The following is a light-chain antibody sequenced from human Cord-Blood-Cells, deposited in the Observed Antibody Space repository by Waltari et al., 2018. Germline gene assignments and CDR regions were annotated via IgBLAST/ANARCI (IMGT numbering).Light chain of an antibody. CDR1: SGINVGTYR. V-gene: IGLV5-45*03. CDR2: YKSDSDK. J-gene: IGLJ3*02. Sequence: QAVLTQPSSLSASPGASASLTCTLRSGINVGTYRIYWYQQKPGSPPQYLLRYKSDSDKQQGSGGPSRFSGSKDASANAGILLISGLQSEDEADYYCMILHSSAWVFGGGTKLTVL. CDR3: MILHSSAWV.